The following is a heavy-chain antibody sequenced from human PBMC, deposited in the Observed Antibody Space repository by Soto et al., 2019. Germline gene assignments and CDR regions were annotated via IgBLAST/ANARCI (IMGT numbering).Heavy chain of an antibody. J-gene: IGHJ4*02. CDR1: GFTFSTYW. D-gene: IGHD4-4*01. CDR2: ISTDGSST. CDR3: ARATGSNYPFDY. V-gene: IGHV3-74*01. Sequence: EVLLVESGGGLVQPGGSLRLSCAATGFTFSTYWMHWVRQGRGKGLVWVSRISTDGSSTNYADSVKGRFTISRDNAKSTLYLQMNSLRAEDTAVYYCARATGSNYPFDYWGQGSLVTVSS.